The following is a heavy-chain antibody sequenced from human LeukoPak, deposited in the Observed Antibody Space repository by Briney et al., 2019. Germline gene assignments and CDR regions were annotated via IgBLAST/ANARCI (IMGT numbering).Heavy chain of an antibody. Sequence: QSGGSLRLSCAASGFTFSSYAMHWVRQAPGKGLEWVAVISYDGSNKYYADSVKGRFTISRDNSKNTLYLQMNSLRAEDTAVYYCARDRVGIAAAGPGGYWGQGTLVTVSS. D-gene: IGHD6-13*01. CDR3: ARDRVGIAAAGPGGY. CDR1: GFTFSSYA. CDR2: ISYDGSNK. V-gene: IGHV3-30-3*01. J-gene: IGHJ4*02.